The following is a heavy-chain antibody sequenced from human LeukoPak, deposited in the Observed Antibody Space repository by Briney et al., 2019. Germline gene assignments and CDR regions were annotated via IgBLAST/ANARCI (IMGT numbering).Heavy chain of an antibody. J-gene: IGHJ4*02. Sequence: SETLSLTCTVSGGSISSYYWSWIRQPPGKGLEWIGYIYYSGSTNYNPSLKSRVTISVDTSKNQFSLKLSSVTAADTAVYYCARLSSDGYNLLFGYWGQGTLVTVSS. D-gene: IGHD5-24*01. CDR2: IYYSGST. CDR1: GGSISSYY. CDR3: ARLSSDGYNLLFGY. V-gene: IGHV4-59*01.